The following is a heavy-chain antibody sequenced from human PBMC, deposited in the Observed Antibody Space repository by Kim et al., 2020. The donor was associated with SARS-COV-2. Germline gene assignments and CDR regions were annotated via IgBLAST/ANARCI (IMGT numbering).Heavy chain of an antibody. D-gene: IGHD3-16*01. CDR3: AKGWGQY. V-gene: IGHV3-23*01. Sequence: GDPSYADSGKGRSTTSRDKSKNTLYLQMNGLRGEDTAVYYCAKGWGQYWGQGTLVTVSS. J-gene: IGHJ4*02. CDR2: GDP.